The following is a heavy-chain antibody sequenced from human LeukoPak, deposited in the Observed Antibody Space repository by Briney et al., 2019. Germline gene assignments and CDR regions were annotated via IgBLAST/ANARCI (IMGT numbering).Heavy chain of an antibody. Sequence: SVKVSCKASGYTFIDYYMHWVRQAPGQGLEWMGWINPNSGDTNYAQKFQGRVTMTRDTSISTAYMELSRLRYDDTAIYYCARDGGLGSWGQGTLVTVSS. CDR1: GYTFIDYY. CDR3: ARDGGLGS. V-gene: IGHV1-2*02. CDR2: INPNSGDT. D-gene: IGHD3-16*01. J-gene: IGHJ5*02.